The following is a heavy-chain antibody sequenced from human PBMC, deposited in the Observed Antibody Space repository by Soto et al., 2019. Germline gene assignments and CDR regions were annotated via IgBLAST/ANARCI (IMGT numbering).Heavy chain of an antibody. D-gene: IGHD3-10*01. CDR2: IYPDDSDT. Sequence: GESLKISCKASGYSFTTYWIGWLRQMPGKGLEWMGIIYPDDSDTRYSPSFQGQVTISAYKSISTAYLPWSSLKASDTAIYYCARNEGGVTMFRGGIINHYYYYMDVWGKGTTVTVSS. CDR1: GYSFTTYW. V-gene: IGHV5-51*01. J-gene: IGHJ6*03. CDR3: ARNEGGVTMFRGGIINHYYYYMDV.